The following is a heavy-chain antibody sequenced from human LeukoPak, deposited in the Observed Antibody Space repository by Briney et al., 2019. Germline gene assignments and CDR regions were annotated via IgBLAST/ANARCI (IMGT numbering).Heavy chain of an antibody. CDR3: AKGGVPVVSPAVN. CDR2: ISYDGSNK. D-gene: IGHD2-2*01. CDR1: GFTVSSNY. Sequence: GGSLRLSCAASGFTVSSNYMSWVRQAPGKGLEWVAVISYDGSNKYYADSVKGRFTISRDNSKNTLYLQMNSLRAEDTAVYYCAKGGVPVVSPAVNWGQGTLVTVSS. J-gene: IGHJ4*02. V-gene: IGHV3-30*18.